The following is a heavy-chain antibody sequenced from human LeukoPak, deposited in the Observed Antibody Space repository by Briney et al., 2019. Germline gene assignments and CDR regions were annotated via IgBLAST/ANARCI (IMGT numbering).Heavy chain of an antibody. V-gene: IGHV1-2*02. J-gene: IGHJ4*02. CDR3: ARDTAMAKRPFDY. Sequence: ASVKVSCKASGYTFTGYYMRWVRQAPGQGLEWMGWINPNSGGTNYAQKFQGRVTMTRDTSISTAYMELSRLRSGDTAVYYCARDTAMAKRPFDYWGQGTLVTVSS. CDR1: GYTFTGYY. D-gene: IGHD5-18*01. CDR2: INPNSGGT.